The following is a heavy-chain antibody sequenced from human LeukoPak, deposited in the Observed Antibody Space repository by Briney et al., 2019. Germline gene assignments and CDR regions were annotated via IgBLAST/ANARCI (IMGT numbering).Heavy chain of an antibody. CDR2: ISYHGIDK. CDR1: GFTFSHYA. CDR3: ARAGEDVVLGPAPVGGSPYNWFDP. J-gene: IGHJ5*02. V-gene: IGHV3-30-3*01. Sequence: GGSLRLSCAASGFTFSHYAMHWVRQAPGKGLEWVAVISYHGIDKYYADSVKGRFTISRDNSKNALYQQMNSLRPEDTAVYYCARAGEDVVLGPAPVGGSPYNWFDPWGQGTLVTVSS. D-gene: IGHD2-2*01.